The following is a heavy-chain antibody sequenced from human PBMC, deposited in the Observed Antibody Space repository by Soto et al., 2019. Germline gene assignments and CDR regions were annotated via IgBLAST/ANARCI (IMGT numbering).Heavy chain of an antibody. CDR2: ISYDGSNK. V-gene: IGHV3-30-3*01. CDR3: ASEYSIGY. Sequence: QVQLVESGGGVVQPGRSLRLSCAASGFTFRSHAMHWVRQAPGKGLEWVAVISYDGSNKYYADSVKGRFTISRDNSKNTLYLQMNSLRAEDTAVYYCASEYSIGYWGQGTLVTVSP. D-gene: IGHD6-25*01. CDR1: GFTFRSHA. J-gene: IGHJ4*02.